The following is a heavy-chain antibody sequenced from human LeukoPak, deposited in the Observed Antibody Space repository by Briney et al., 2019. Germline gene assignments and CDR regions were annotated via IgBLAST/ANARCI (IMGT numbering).Heavy chain of an antibody. CDR1: GGSFSGYY. Sequence: SETLSLTCAVYGGSFSGYYWSWIRQPPGKGLEWIEEINHSGSTNYNPSLKSRVTISVDTSKNQFSLKLSSVTAADTAVYYCARALYDFWSGSTFDYWGQGTLVTVSS. V-gene: IGHV4-34*01. J-gene: IGHJ4*02. CDR2: INHSGST. D-gene: IGHD3-3*01. CDR3: ARALYDFWSGSTFDY.